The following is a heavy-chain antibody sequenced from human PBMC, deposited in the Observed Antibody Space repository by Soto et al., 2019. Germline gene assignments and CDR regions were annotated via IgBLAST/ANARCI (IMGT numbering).Heavy chain of an antibody. CDR3: AGVGVTLAPERHGAFDG. V-gene: IGHV1-69*08. CDR1: GGTFSIYT. D-gene: IGHD2-21*02. CDR2: FIPMIGTA. Sequence: QVQLVQSGAEVKRPGSSINISCKASGGTFSIYTVSWVRQAPGQGLEWMGRFIPMIGTANYAQNFQGRVTLSADNSATTAYVELSSLCPNERAPYFCAGVGVTLAPERHGAFDGWGQGTAVTVSP. J-gene: IGHJ3*01.